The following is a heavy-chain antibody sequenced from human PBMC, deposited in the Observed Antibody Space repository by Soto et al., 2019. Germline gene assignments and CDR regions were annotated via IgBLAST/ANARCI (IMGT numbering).Heavy chain of an antibody. CDR1: GFTFSSYA. Sequence: GGSLRLSCAASGFTFSSYAMSWVRQAPGKGLEWVSAISGSGGSTYYADSVKGRFTISRDNSKNTLYLQMNSLRAEDTAVYYCAKVRARGVIINQVDAFDIWGQGTMVTVSS. D-gene: IGHD3-10*01. V-gene: IGHV3-23*01. CDR3: AKVRARGVIINQVDAFDI. J-gene: IGHJ3*02. CDR2: ISGSGGST.